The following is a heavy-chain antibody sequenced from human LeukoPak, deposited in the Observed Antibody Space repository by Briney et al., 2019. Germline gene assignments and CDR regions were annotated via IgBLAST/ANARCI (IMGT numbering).Heavy chain of an antibody. J-gene: IGHJ4*02. CDR2: FSGSGGST. D-gene: IGHD2-15*01. Sequence: GGSLRLSCAASGFTFSSYAMSWVRQAPGKGLEWVSAFSGSGGSTYYADSVKGRFTISRDNSKNMVFLQMGSLRAEDMAVYSCARARRDCSGGTCFSYYFDNWGQGTLVTVSP. V-gene: IGHV3-23*01. CDR3: ARARRDCSGGTCFSYYFDN. CDR1: GFTFSSYA.